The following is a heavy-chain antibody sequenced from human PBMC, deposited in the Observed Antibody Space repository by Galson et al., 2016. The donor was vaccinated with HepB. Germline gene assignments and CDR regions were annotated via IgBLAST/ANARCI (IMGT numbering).Heavy chain of an antibody. CDR2: INQDGSES. Sequence: SLRLSCATSGFTFSTYWMSWVRLAPGTGLEWVANINQDGSESYYVDSVKGQVTISADKSLKIAYLQWSSLRASDNGFYFCASARDGKFFFDYWAQGTLVTVSS. D-gene: IGHD5-24*01. CDR3: ASARDGKFFFDY. J-gene: IGHJ4*02. CDR1: GFTFSTYW. V-gene: IGHV3-7*03.